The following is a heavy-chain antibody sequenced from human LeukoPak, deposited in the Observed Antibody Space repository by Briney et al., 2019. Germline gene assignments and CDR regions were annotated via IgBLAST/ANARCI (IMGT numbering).Heavy chain of an antibody. CDR3: ARYGSGSSDVDY. J-gene: IGHJ4*02. Sequence: ASVKVSCKASGYTFTSYDINWVRQATGQGLEWMGWMNPNGGNTGYAQKFQGRVTVTRNTSISTAYMELSSLRSEDTAVYYCARYGSGSSDVDYWGQGTLVTVSS. D-gene: IGHD3-10*01. V-gene: IGHV1-8*03. CDR2: MNPNGGNT. CDR1: GYTFTSYD.